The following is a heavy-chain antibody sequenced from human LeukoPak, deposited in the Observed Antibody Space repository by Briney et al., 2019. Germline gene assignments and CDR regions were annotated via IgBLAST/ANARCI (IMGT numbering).Heavy chain of an antibody. V-gene: IGHV3-23*01. Sequence: GGSLRLSCAASGFTFSSYAMSWVRQAPGKGLEWVSAISGSGGSTYYADSVKGRFTISRDNSKNTLNLQMNSLRAEDTAVYYCAKGEGDYYYYYYGMVVWGQGTTVTVSS. CDR3: AKGEGDYYYYYYGMVV. CDR2: ISGSGGST. J-gene: IGHJ6*02. D-gene: IGHD3-10*01. CDR1: GFTFSSYA.